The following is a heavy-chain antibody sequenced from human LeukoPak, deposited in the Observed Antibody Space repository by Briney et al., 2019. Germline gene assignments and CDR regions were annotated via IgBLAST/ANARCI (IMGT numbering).Heavy chain of an antibody. CDR1: GYTLTELS. CDR2: FDPEVGKT. J-gene: IGHJ4*02. CDR3: AASTITMVRGVIITNFDY. Sequence: ASVKVSCKVSGYTLTELSMHWVRQAPGKGLEWMGGFDPEVGKTIYAQKFQGRVTMTEDTSTDTAYMELSSLRSEDTAVYYCAASTITMVRGVIITNFDYWGQGTLVTVSS. V-gene: IGHV1-24*01. D-gene: IGHD3-10*01.